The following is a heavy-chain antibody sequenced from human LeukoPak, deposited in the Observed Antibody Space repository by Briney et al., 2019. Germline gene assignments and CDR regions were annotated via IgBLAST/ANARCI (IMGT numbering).Heavy chain of an antibody. CDR3: ARSPVYCSSTSCYPV. CDR2: INHSGST. Sequence: SETLSLTCTVSGGSISSTSYYWGWIRQPPGKGLEWFGEINHSGSTNYNPSPKSRLTTSADTSTNQPPLQLSSVTAADTAVYYCARSPVYCSSTSCYPVWGQGTTVTVSS. V-gene: IGHV4-39*01. D-gene: IGHD2-2*01. J-gene: IGHJ6*02. CDR1: GGSISSTSYY.